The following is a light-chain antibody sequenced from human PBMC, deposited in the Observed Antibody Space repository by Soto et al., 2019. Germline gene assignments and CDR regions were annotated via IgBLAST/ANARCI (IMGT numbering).Light chain of an antibody. CDR1: SGHSSFI. CDR3: ETWDDNTWV. Sequence: QSVLTQSSSASASLGSSVKLTCTLSSGHSSFIIAWHQQQPGKAPRFLMKLEGDGSYDKGSGVPDRFSGSSSGADRYLTISYLQFEDEADYYCETWDDNTWVFGGGTKLTVL. J-gene: IGLJ3*02. CDR2: LEGDGSY. V-gene: IGLV4-60*02.